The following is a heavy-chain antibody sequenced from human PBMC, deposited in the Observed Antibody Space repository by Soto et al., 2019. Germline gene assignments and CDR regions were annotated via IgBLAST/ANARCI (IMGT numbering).Heavy chain of an antibody. V-gene: IGHV3-30*18. CDR2: ISYDGSNK. J-gene: IGHJ4*02. CDR1: GFTFSSYG. D-gene: IGHD3-3*01. CDR3: AKSIFWSGYHYFDY. Sequence: PGGSLRLSCAASGFTFSSYGMHWVRQAPGKGLEWVAVISYDGSNKYYADSVKGRFTISRDNSKNTLYLQMNSLRAEDTAVYYCAKSIFWSGYHYFDYWGQGTLVTVSS.